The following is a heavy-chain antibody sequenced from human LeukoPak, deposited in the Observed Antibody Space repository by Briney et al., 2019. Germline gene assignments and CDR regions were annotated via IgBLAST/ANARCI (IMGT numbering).Heavy chain of an antibody. CDR2: INPSGGST. V-gene: IGHV1-46*01. CDR3: ARAKTRADVDY. CDR1: GCTFTSYY. J-gene: IGHJ4*02. Sequence: GASVKVSCKASGCTFTSYYMHWVRQAPGQGLEWMGIINPSGGSTSYAQKFQGRVTMTRNTSISTAYMELSSLRSEDTAVYYCARAKTRADVDYWGQGTLVTVSS.